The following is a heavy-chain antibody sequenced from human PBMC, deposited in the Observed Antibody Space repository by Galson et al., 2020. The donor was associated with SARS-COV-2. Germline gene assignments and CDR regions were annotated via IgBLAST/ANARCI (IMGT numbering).Heavy chain of an antibody. Sequence: SETLSLTCTVSGDSISSYYWSWIRQPPGKGLEWIGYIFYSGSTNYNPSLKSRVTISVDTSKNQFSLKLSSVTAADTAVYYCARYYDFWAKRKNAFDIWGQGTMVTVSS. J-gene: IGHJ3*02. CDR3: ARYYDFWAKRKNAFDI. V-gene: IGHV4-59*08. CDR1: GDSISSYY. CDR2: IFYSGST. D-gene: IGHD3-3*01.